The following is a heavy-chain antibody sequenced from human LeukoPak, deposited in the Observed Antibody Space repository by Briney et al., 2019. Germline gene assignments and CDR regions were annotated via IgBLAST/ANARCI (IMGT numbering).Heavy chain of an antibody. D-gene: IGHD2-8*01. Sequence: GGPLSLSCAASGFSFSSYAMHWVRQAPGKGLEWVAVISYDGSNKYYADSMKGRFTISRDNSKTMPYLQMNSLRAEDTVVYYWGGGVYAMGGVAYWGQGSVVTVSS. CDR2: ISYDGSNK. V-gene: IGHV3-30*04. CDR1: GFSFSSYA. J-gene: IGHJ4*02. CDR3: GGGVYAMGGVAY.